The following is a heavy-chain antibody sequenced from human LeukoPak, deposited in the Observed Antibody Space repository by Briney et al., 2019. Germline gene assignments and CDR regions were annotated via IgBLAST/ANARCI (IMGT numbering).Heavy chain of an antibody. Sequence: ASVKVSCKVSGYTLTELSMHWVRQAPGKGLEWMGGFDNEDGETIYAQKCQGRVTMTEDTSTDTAYMELRSLRSEDTAVYYCATGNYYDTSRYYQVYFDYWGQGTLVTVSS. CDR2: FDNEDGET. D-gene: IGHD3-22*01. CDR1: GYTLTELS. J-gene: IGHJ4*02. V-gene: IGHV1-24*01. CDR3: ATGNYYDTSRYYQVYFDY.